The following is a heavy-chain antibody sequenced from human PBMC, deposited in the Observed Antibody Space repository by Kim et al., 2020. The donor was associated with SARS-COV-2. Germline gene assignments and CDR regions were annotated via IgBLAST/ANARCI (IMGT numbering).Heavy chain of an antibody. D-gene: IGHD4-17*01. CDR2: ISARDGGT. J-gene: IGHJ4*02. CDR1: GYMFTSYG. Sequence: ASVKVSCKACGYMFTSYGFSWVRHAPGQGLEWLGWISARDGGTKYGQKVQGRVIMTTDTSTNTAYMELWSLRSDDTAMYYCARGAYGDVSFDYWGQGTLVTVSS. CDR3: ARGAYGDVSFDY. V-gene: IGHV1-18*04.